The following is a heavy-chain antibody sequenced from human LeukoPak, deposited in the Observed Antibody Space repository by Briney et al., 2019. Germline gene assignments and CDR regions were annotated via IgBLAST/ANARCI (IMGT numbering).Heavy chain of an antibody. CDR2: IYYSGST. J-gene: IGHJ4*02. CDR1: GGSISSYY. V-gene: IGHV4-59*01. Sequence: SETLSLTCTVSGGSISSYYWSWIRQPPGKGLEWIGYIYYSGSTNYNPSLKSRVTISVDTSKNQFSLKLSSVTAADTAVYYCASSHMSVALFDYWGQGTLVTVSS. CDR3: ASSHMSVALFDY. D-gene: IGHD2-15*01.